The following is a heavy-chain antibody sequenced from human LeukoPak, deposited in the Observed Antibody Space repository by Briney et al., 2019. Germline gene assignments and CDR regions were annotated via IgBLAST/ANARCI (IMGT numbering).Heavy chain of an antibody. V-gene: IGHV3-21*01. CDR1: GFTFGDHS. D-gene: IGHD3-10*01. Sequence: GGALRLSSATSGFTFGDHSRNCVRQALGRGREWISSIISASNYIYYSETTKGPFTISRDNFDKTLYLQMNRLRVEDTSVYFSSRVRGANWFFDVWGGGTLVTVSS. CDR2: IISASNYI. J-gene: IGHJ2*01. CDR3: SRVRGANWFFDV.